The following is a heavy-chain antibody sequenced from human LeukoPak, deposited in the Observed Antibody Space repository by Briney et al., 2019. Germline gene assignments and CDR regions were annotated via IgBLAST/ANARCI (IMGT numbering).Heavy chain of an antibody. V-gene: IGHV1-69*05. CDR1: GGTFSSYA. Sequence: ASVKVSFKASGGTFSSYAISWVRQAPGQGLEWMGGIIPLFGTANYAQKFQGRVTITTDESTSTAYMELSSLRSEDTAVYYCARDSSDAFDIWGQGTMVTVSS. D-gene: IGHD2-2*01. CDR3: ARDSSDAFDI. J-gene: IGHJ3*02. CDR2: IIPLFGTA.